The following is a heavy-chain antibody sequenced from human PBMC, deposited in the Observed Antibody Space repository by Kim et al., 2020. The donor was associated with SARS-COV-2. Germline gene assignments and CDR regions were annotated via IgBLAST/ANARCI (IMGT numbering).Heavy chain of an antibody. J-gene: IGHJ4*02. D-gene: IGHD3-16*01. CDR3: ARDLYTATSH. CDR1: GFTVSSSY. CDR2: IHRGGGT. V-gene: IGHV3-53*01. Sequence: GGSRRLSCAASGFTVSSSYMTWVRQAPGKGLEWVSVIHRGGGTDYADSVKGRFTISRDNSKNTVYLQMNNLRAEDTAVYFCARDLYTATSHWGQGTLVTV.